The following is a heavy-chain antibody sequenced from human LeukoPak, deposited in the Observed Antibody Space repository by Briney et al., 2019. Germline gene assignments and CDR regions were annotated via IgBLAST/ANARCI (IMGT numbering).Heavy chain of an antibody. V-gene: IGHV3-30*14. J-gene: IGHJ4*02. CDR3: ARARGSGWLDFDC. D-gene: IGHD6-19*01. CDR1: GFTFSSYA. CDR2: ISYDGSNK. Sequence: GGSLRLSCAASGFTFSSYAMHWVRQAPGKGLEWVAVISYDGSNKYYADSVKGRFTISRDNSKNTLYLQMNSLRVEDTAVYYCARARGSGWLDFDCWGQGTLVTVSS.